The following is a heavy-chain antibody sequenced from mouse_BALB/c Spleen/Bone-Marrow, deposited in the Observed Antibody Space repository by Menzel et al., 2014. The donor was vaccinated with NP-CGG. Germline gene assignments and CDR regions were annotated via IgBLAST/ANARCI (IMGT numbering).Heavy chain of an antibody. V-gene: IGHV1-69*02. CDR2: IDPSDSET. J-gene: IGHJ4*01. CDR3: AMALGDGYYYAMDY. Sequence: QVQLQQPGAELVKPGAPVKLSCKASGYTFTSYWMNWVKQRPGRGLEWIGRIDPSDSETHYNQKFKDKATLTVDKSSSTAYIQLSSLTSEDSAVYYFAMALGDGYYYAMDYCGQGTSVTVSS. D-gene: IGHD2-3*01. CDR1: GYTFTSYW.